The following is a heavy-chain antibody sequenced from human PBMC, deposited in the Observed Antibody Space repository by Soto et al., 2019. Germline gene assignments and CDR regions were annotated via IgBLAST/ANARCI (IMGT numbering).Heavy chain of an antibody. V-gene: IGHV3-23*01. CDR1: GFTFSSYA. D-gene: IGHD5-12*01. CDR3: ARDPRRYSGYDY. J-gene: IGHJ4*02. CDR2: ISGSGGST. Sequence: GGSLRLSCAAPGFTFSSYAMSWVRQAPGKGLEWVSAISGSGGSTYYADSVKGRFTISRDNSKNTLYLQMNSLRSEDTAVYYCARDPRRYSGYDYWGQGTLVTSPQ.